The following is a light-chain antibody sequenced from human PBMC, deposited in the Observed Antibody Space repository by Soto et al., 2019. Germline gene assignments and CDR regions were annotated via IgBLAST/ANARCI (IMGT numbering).Light chain of an antibody. Sequence: QAVRTQPPSASGTPGQRVTISCSGSSSNIGSNYVYWYQQLPGTAPKLLIYGNINRPSGVPDRFSGSKSGTSASLAITGLQAEDEADYYCQSHDSSLSGYVFGTGTKVTVL. CDR3: QSHDSSLSGYV. J-gene: IGLJ1*01. CDR2: GNI. CDR1: SSNIGSNY. V-gene: IGLV1-40*01.